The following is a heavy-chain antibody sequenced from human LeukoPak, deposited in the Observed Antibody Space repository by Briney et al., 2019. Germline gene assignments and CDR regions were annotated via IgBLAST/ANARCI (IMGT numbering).Heavy chain of an antibody. Sequence: GGSLRLSCAASGFTFSSYGMHWVRQAPGKGLEWVAVIWYDGSNKYYADSVKGRFTISRDNSKNTLYLQMNSLRAEDTAVYYCARDLVGATRGYCFDYWGQGTLVTVSS. CDR1: GFTFSSYG. CDR3: ARDLVGATRGYCFDY. J-gene: IGHJ4*02. D-gene: IGHD1-26*01. CDR2: IWYDGSNK. V-gene: IGHV3-33*01.